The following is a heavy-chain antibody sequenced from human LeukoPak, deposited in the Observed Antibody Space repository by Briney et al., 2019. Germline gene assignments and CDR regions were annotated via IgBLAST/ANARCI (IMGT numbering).Heavy chain of an antibody. CDR3: ARQWGDCSSTSCYSAY. D-gene: IGHD2-2*01. CDR2: IYPGDSDT. V-gene: IGHV5-51*01. Sequence: GESLKISCKGSGYSFASYWIAWVRQMPGKGLGWMGIIYPGDSDTRYSPSFQGQVTISADKSISTAYLQWSSLKASDTAIYYCARQWGDCSSTSCYSAYWGQGTLVTVSS. CDR1: GYSFASYW. J-gene: IGHJ4*02.